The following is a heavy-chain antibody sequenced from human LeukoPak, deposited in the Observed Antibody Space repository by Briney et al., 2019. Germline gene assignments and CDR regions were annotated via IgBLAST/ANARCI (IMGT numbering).Heavy chain of an antibody. CDR2: ISSGCSSK. D-gene: IGHD6-19*01. J-gene: IGHJ4*02. V-gene: IGHV3-48*01. CDR3: ASTIAVAVTATSPFDY. CDR1: GFTFSTYS. Sequence: GGSLRLSCAASGFTFSTYSMSWVRLAPGKGLEWVSSISSGCSSKYYADSVKGRFTISRDNAKNSLYLQMNSLGAEDTALYYCASTIAVAVTATSPFDYWGRGTLVTVSS.